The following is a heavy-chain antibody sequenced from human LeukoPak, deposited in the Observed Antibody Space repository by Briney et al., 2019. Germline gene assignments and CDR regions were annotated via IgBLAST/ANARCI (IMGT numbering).Heavy chain of an antibody. CDR2: FWSKTDCGTT. CDR1: GFPFTNAW. D-gene: IGHD3-22*01. Sequence: RGGSLRLFCAASGFPFTNAWMPCARQVPGEGLEWVGRFWSKTDCGTTDYSAPVKGRFTISKDDSKHTLYLQMNSLKIEDTAIYYCTTAPYYYDSSGSNYWGQGTLVTVSS. V-gene: IGHV3-15*01. CDR3: TTAPYYYDSSGSNY. J-gene: IGHJ4*02.